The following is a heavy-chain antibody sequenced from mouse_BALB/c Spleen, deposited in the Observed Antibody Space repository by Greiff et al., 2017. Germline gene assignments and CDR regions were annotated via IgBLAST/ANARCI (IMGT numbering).Heavy chain of an antibody. Sequence: VQLQQSGAELVKPGASVKMSCKASGYTFTSYWMHWVKQRPGQGLEWIGYINPSTGYTEYNQKFKDKATLTADKSSSTAYMQLSSLTSEDSAVYYCAREAARAPFAYWGQGTLVTVSA. CDR1: GYTFTSYW. CDR3: AREAARAPFAY. CDR2: INPSTGYT. D-gene: IGHD3-1*01. J-gene: IGHJ3*01. V-gene: IGHV1-7*01.